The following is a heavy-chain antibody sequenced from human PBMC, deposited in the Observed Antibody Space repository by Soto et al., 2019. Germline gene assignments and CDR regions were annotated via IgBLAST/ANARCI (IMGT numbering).Heavy chain of an antibody. CDR1: GYSFTNYW. D-gene: IGHD3-9*01. Sequence: GESLKISCTASGYSFTNYWIGWVRQMPGKGPEWMGIIYPGDSDTRYSPSFQGQVTISADKSTSTAYLLWSSLKASDTAIYFCDGSIFDYGMDVWGQGTTVTVYS. CDR2: IYPGDSDT. J-gene: IGHJ6*02. V-gene: IGHV5-51*01. CDR3: DGSIFDYGMDV.